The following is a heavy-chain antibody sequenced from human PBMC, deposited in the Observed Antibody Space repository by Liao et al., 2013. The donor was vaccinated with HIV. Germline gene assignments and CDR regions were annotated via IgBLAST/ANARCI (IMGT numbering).Heavy chain of an antibody. CDR2: IYTSGST. D-gene: IGHD6-13*01. Sequence: QVQLQESGPGLVKPSQTLSLTCTVSGDSITSGTYYWTWIRQPAGKGLEWIGRIYTSGSTNYNPSLESRVTMSIDTSNNQFSLKLSSVTAADTAVYYCASRSSSWRDYYYMESGAKGPRSPSP. J-gene: IGHJ6*03. V-gene: IGHV4-61*02. CDR1: GDSITSGTYY. CDR3: ASRSSSWRDYYYMES.